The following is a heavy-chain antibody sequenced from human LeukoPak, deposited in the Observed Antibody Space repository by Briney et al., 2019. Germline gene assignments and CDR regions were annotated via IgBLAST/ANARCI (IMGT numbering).Heavy chain of an antibody. D-gene: IGHD2-2*03. CDR3: ARDWIDRSLDY. Sequence: GSSLRLSCAVFGSTFSDYGIHWVRQAPGKGLEWVAVLSPHANYEYYADSVQGRFTMSRDDSKNTVYLLMNRLTDEETAVYYCARDWIDRSLDYWGLGTLVTVSS. J-gene: IGHJ4*02. CDR1: GSTFSDYG. CDR2: LSPHANYE. V-gene: IGHV3-33*01.